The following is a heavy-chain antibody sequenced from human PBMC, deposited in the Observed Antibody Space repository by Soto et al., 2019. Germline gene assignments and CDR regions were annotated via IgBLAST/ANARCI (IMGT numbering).Heavy chain of an antibody. CDR2: IGGSGGNR. CDR3: ARVASDYINSVDH. J-gene: IGHJ4*02. D-gene: IGHD4-4*01. CDR1: GFTFNAYA. V-gene: IGHV3-23*01. Sequence: EVQLLESGGGLVQPGRSLRLSCAASGFTFNAYAMTWVRQAPGKGLEWVSAIGGSGGNRYYAASVKGRFTISRDNSKDTVDLQMNRLRVEDTAVYYCARVASDYINSVDHWGQGILVTVSS.